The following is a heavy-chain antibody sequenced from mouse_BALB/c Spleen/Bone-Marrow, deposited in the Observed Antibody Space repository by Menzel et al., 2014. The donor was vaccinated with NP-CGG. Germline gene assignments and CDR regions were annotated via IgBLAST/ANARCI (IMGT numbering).Heavy chain of an antibody. D-gene: IGHD1-1*01. V-gene: IGHV1-14*01. CDR2: INPYNDGT. J-gene: IGHJ4*01. CDR3: ARSLLRADY. Sequence: VQLKHSGPELVKPGASVKMSCKASGYTFTRYVMYWVKQKPGQGLEWIGYINPYNDGTKYNEKFKGKATLTSDKSSSTAYMELSSLTSEASAVYYCARSLLRADYWGQGTSVTVSS. CDR1: GYTFTRYV.